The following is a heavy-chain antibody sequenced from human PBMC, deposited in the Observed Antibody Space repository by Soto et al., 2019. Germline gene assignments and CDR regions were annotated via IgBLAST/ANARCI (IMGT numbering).Heavy chain of an antibody. CDR1: GFIFTNFW. D-gene: IGHD6-13*01. CDR3: AKDSWYFDL. V-gene: IGHV3-74*01. J-gene: IGHJ4*02. CDR2: IDTSGSST. Sequence: GRSLRLSCEASGFIFTNFWMHWGRQVPGKGLVWVSRIDTSGSSTSYADSVKGRFTISRDNAKNTVSLQMNSLRAEDTGVYYCAKDSWYFDLWSQGSLVTVSS.